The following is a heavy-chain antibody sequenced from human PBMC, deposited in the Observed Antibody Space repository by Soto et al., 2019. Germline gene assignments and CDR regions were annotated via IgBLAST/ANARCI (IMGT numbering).Heavy chain of an antibody. CDR1: GFTFSSYG. J-gene: IGHJ4*02. V-gene: IGHV3-30*18. CDR2: ISYDGSNK. Sequence: GGSLRLSCAASGFTFSSYGMHWVRQAPGKGLEWVAVISYDGSNKYYADSVKGRFTISRDNSKNTLYLQMNSLRAEDKAVYYCAKDPFPPPLTGYCSGGSCWWRGYFDYWGQGTLVTVSS. CDR3: AKDPFPPPLTGYCSGGSCWWRGYFDY. D-gene: IGHD2-15*01.